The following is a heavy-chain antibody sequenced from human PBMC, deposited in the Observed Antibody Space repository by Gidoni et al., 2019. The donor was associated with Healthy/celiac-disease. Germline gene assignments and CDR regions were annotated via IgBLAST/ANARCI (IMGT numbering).Heavy chain of an antibody. J-gene: IGHJ6*03. D-gene: IGHD6-13*01. Sequence: QVQLVESGGGVVPPGRSLRLSCAASGFTFSSYGMHWVRQAPGKGLEWVAVIWYDGSNKYYADSVKGRFTISRDNSKNTLYLQMNSLRAEDTAVYYCAREPPSYSSSWIHSPGYYYYYMDVWGKGTTVTVSS. CDR2: IWYDGSNK. V-gene: IGHV3-33*01. CDR3: AREPPSYSSSWIHSPGYYYYYMDV. CDR1: GFTFSSYG.